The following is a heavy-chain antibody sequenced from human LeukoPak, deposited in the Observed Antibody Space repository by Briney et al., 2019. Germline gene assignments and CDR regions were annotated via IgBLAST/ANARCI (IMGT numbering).Heavy chain of an antibody. CDR2: IYYSGST. Sequence: SETLSLTCTVSGGSISSSSYYWGWIRQPPGKGLEWIGYIYYSGSTNYNPSLKSRVTISVDTSKNQFSLKLSSVTAADTAVYYCARVRGYSYGSYYYYYYMDVWGIGTTVTVSS. CDR1: GGSISSSSYY. CDR3: ARVRGYSYGSYYYYYYMDV. D-gene: IGHD5-18*01. J-gene: IGHJ6*03. V-gene: IGHV4-61*05.